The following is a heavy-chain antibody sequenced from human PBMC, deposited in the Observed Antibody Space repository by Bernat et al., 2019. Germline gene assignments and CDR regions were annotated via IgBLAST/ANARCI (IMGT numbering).Heavy chain of an antibody. CDR1: GGSISSGGYH. CDR3: ARLRGLQYHYFDY. Sequence: QVQLQESGPGLVKPSQTLSLTCTVSGGSISSGGYHWSWIRQHPGKGLEWIGYIYYSGSTYSNPSLKSRVTISVDTSKNQFSLKLRSVTAADTAVYYCARLRGLQYHYFDYWGQGTLVTVSS. CDR2: IYYSGST. J-gene: IGHJ4*02. D-gene: IGHD5-24*01. V-gene: IGHV4-31*03.